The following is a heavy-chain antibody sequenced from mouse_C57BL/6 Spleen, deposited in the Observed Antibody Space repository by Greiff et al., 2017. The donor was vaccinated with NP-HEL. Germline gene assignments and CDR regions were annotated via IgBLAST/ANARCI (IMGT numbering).Heavy chain of an antibody. D-gene: IGHD1-1*01. V-gene: IGHV5-4*01. CDR2: ISDGGSYT. CDR1: GFTFSSYA. J-gene: IGHJ1*03. CDR3: ARDRDGSSPWGFDV. Sequence: DVQLVESGGGLVKPGGSLKLSCAASGFTFSSYAMSWVRQTPEKRLEWVATISDGGSYTYYPDNVKGRFTISRDNAKNNLYLQMSHLKSEDTAMYYCARDRDGSSPWGFDVWGTGTTVTVSS.